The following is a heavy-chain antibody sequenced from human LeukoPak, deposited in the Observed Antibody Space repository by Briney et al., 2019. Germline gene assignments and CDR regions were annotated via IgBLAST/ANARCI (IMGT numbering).Heavy chain of an antibody. Sequence: SETLSLTCAVSGYSISSGYYWGWIRRPPGKGLEWIGSVYHSGSTYSNPSLRSRVTISVDTSKNQFSLKLSSVTAADTAVYYCALTLWLSLQPVFDYWGQGILVTVSS. J-gene: IGHJ4*02. D-gene: IGHD3-22*01. CDR3: ALTLWLSLQPVFDY. CDR1: GYSISSGYY. CDR2: VYHSGST. V-gene: IGHV4-38-2*01.